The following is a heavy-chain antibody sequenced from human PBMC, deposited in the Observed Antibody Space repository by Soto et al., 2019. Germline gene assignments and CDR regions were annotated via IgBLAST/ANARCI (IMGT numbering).Heavy chain of an antibody. CDR1: GVSFSGYY. Sequence: XATLEITFAVYGVSFSGYYCNWIRMRPGKGLEWIGEINHTGGTHYNQSLKSRVTMSVDASKNQFSLRLSSATAADTAIYYRATRITLFELLIPPFDPWGQGTQVTVSS. D-gene: IGHD3-3*01. J-gene: IGHJ5*02. CDR2: INHTGGT. CDR3: ATRITLFELLIPPFDP. V-gene: IGHV4-34*01.